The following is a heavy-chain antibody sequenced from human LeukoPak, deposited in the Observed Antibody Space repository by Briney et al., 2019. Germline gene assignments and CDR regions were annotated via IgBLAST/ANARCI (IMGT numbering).Heavy chain of an antibody. CDR2: IIPIFGTA. V-gene: IGHV1-69*06. Sequence: SVKVSCKASGGTFSSYAISWVRQAPGQGLEWMGGIIPIFGTANYAQKFQGRVTITADKSTSTAYMVLSSLRSEDTAVYYCARSDEPLYYFDYWGQGTLVTVSS. CDR1: GGTFSSYA. D-gene: IGHD1-14*01. CDR3: ARSDEPLYYFDY. J-gene: IGHJ4*02.